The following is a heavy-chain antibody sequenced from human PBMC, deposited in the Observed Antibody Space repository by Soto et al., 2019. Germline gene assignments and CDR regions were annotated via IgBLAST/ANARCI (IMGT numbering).Heavy chain of an antibody. J-gene: IGHJ6*02. Sequence: QVQLVESGGGVVQPGRSLRLSCAASGFTFANYDMHWVLQAPGKGLEWMALILHDGSAEYYADSVKGRFTISRDNSKSTLYLQMNSLSAEDTGVYYCARSRDGYSFYFYYGMDVWGQGTTVTVSS. CDR1: GFTFANYD. V-gene: IGHV3-30*03. D-gene: IGHD4-4*01. CDR2: ILHDGSAE. CDR3: ARSRDGYSFYFYYGMDV.